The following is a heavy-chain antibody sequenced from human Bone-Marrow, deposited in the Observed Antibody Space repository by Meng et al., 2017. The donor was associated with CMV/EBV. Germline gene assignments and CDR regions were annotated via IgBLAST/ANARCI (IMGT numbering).Heavy chain of an antibody. CDR1: GFTVSSNY. D-gene: IGHD6-13*01. Sequence: GESLKISCAASGFTVSSNYMGWVRQAPGKGLEWVSVIYSGGSTYYADSVKGRFTFSRDNSKNTLYLEMNSLRSEDTAVYYCARTPIASRRMSVYFYGMDVWGQGTTVTVSS. V-gene: IGHV3-66*02. CDR2: IYSGGST. CDR3: ARTPIASRRMSVYFYGMDV. J-gene: IGHJ6*02.